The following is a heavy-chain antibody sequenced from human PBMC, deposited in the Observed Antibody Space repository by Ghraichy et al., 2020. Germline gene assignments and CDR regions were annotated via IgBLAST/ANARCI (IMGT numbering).Heavy chain of an antibody. D-gene: IGHD5-18*01. CDR1: GGSISSGGYY. Sequence: SETLSLTCTVSGGSISSGGYYWSWIRQHPGKGLEWIGYIYYSGSTYYNPSLKSRVTISVDTSKNQFSLKLSSVTAADTAVYYCARDKVDTAMVTIFDYWGQGTLVTVSS. V-gene: IGHV4-31*03. CDR3: ARDKVDTAMVTIFDY. J-gene: IGHJ4*02. CDR2: IYYSGST.